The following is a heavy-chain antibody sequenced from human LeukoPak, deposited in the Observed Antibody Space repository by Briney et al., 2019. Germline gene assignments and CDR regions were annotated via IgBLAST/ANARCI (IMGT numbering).Heavy chain of an antibody. CDR2: INHSGST. Sequence: SETLSLTCAVYGGSFRGYYWSWIRQPPGKGLEWIGEINHSGSTNYNPSLKSRVTISVDTSKNQFSLKLSSVTAADTAVYYCKVNGRPTAAHFDYWGQGTLVTVSS. V-gene: IGHV4-34*01. CDR1: GGSFRGYY. D-gene: IGHD2-2*01. J-gene: IGHJ4*02. CDR3: KVNGRPTAAHFDY.